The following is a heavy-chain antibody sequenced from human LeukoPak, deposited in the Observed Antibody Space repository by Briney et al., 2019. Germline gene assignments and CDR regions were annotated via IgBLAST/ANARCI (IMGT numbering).Heavy chain of an antibody. CDR3: ARIAVAGHDAFDI. V-gene: IGHV4-30-4*08. CDR2: IYYSGST. CDR1: GGSISSGDYY. D-gene: IGHD6-19*01. J-gene: IGHJ3*02. Sequence: SQTLSLTCTVSGGSISSGDYYWSWIRQPPGKGLEWNGYIYYSGSTYYNPSLKSRVTISVDTSKNQFSLKLSSVTAADTAVYYCARIAVAGHDAFDIWGQGTMVTVSS.